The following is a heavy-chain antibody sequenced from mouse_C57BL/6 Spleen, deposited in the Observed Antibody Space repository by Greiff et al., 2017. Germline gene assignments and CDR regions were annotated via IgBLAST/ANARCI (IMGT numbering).Heavy chain of an antibody. Sequence: EVQRVESGGGLVKPGGSLKLSCAASGFTFSDYGMHWVRQAPEKGLEWVAYISSGSSTFSYADTVKGRFTISRDNAKNTLFLQMISLRSEDTATDYCARNLNWGYCDYWGQGTTLTVSS. D-gene: IGHD4-1*02. J-gene: IGHJ2*01. CDR2: ISSGSSTF. V-gene: IGHV5-17*01. CDR3: ARNLNWGYCDY. CDR1: GFTFSDYG.